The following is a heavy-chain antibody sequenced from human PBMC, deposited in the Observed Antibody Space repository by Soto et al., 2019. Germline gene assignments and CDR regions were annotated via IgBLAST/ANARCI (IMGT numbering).Heavy chain of an antibody. CDR2: ISAYNGNT. CDR3: ARGAYDVGSGPPYYYYYMDV. D-gene: IGHD3-3*01. Sequence: ASVKVSCKASGYTFTSYGISWVRQAPGQGLEWMGWISAYNGNTNYAQKLQGRVTMTTDTSTSTAYMGLRSLRSDDTAVYYCARGAYDVGSGPPYYYYYMDVWGKGTTVTVSS. J-gene: IGHJ6*03. V-gene: IGHV1-18*01. CDR1: GYTFTSYG.